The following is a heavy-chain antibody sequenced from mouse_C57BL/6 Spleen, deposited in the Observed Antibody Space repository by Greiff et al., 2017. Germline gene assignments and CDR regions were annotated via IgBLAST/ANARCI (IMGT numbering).Heavy chain of an antibody. J-gene: IGHJ4*01. Sequence: EVQLQQSVAELVRPGASVKLSCTSSGFNIKNTYMHWVKQRPEQGLEWIGRIDPANGNTKYAPKFQGKATITADTSSNKAYLQLSSLTSEDTAIYYCARYYDYDDYAMDYWGQGTSVTVSS. V-gene: IGHV14-3*01. CDR2: IDPANGNT. CDR1: GFNIKNTY. D-gene: IGHD2-4*01. CDR3: ARYYDYDDYAMDY.